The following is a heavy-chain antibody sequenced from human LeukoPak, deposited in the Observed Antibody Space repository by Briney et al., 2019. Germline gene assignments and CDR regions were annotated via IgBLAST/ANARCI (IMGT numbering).Heavy chain of an antibody. V-gene: IGHV4-34*01. CDR3: ARGVKDYYDGSGYFDY. J-gene: IGHJ4*02. CDR1: GGSFSGYY. D-gene: IGHD3-22*01. Sequence: SETLSLTCAVYGGSFSGYYWSWIRQPPGKGLEWIGEINHSGSTNYNPSLKSRVTISVDTSKNQFSLKLSSVTAADTAVYYCARGVKDYYDGSGYFDYWGQGTLVTVSS. CDR2: INHSGST.